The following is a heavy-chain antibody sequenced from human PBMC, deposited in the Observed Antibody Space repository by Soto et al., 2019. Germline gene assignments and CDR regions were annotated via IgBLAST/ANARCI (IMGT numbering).Heavy chain of an antibody. J-gene: IGHJ6*02. V-gene: IGHV4-31*03. CDR3: ARAGYGDYDDYYYGMDV. D-gene: IGHD4-17*01. CDR2: IYYSGST. CDR1: GGSISSGGYY. Sequence: QVQLQESGPGLVKPSQTLSLTCTVSGGSISSGGYYWSWIRQHPGKGLEWIGYIYYSGSTYYNPSLKRRVTISVDPSKNQFSLKLSSVTAADTAVYYCARAGYGDYDDYYYGMDVWGQGTTVTVSS.